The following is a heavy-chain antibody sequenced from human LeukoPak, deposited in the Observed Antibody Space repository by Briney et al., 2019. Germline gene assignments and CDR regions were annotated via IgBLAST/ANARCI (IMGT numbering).Heavy chain of an antibody. J-gene: IGHJ4*02. CDR1: GGSFSGYY. CDR2: INHSGST. V-gene: IGHV4-34*01. D-gene: IGHD4-17*01. CDR3: ASATYGEMVY. Sequence: PSETLSLTCAVYGGSFSGYYWSWIRQPPGKGLEWIGEINHSGSTNYNPSLKSRVTISVDTSKNQFSLKLSSMTAADTAVYYCASATYGEMVYWGQGTLVTVSS.